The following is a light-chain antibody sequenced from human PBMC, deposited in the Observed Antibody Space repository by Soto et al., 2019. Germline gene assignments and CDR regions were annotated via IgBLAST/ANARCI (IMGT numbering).Light chain of an antibody. V-gene: IGKV3-20*01. CDR3: QQYGRSPPT. Sequence: EIVLTQSPATLSLSPGERATLSCRASQSVSSYLAWYQQKPGQAPRLLIYDASNRATGIPARFSGSGSGTDFTLTISRLEPEDFAVYHCQQYGRSPPTFGQGTKVDIK. CDR1: QSVSSY. J-gene: IGKJ1*01. CDR2: DAS.